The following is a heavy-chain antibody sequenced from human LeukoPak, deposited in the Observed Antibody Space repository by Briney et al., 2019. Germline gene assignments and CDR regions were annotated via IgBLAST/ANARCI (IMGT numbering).Heavy chain of an antibody. V-gene: IGHV4-39*07. CDR2: ISYSGIT. Sequence: SETLSLTCTVSGGSISSSSFYWGWIRQPPGKGLEWIGSISYSGITYYNPSLKSRLTISVDTSKKQFSLKLSSVTAADTAVYYCARGGGRFTMVRGAFDYWGQGTLVTVSS. CDR1: GGSISSSSFY. D-gene: IGHD3-10*01. CDR3: ARGGGRFTMVRGAFDY. J-gene: IGHJ4*02.